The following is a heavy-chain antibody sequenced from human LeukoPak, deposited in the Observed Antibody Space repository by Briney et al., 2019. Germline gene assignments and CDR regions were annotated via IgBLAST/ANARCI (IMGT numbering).Heavy chain of an antibody. J-gene: IGHJ5*02. CDR1: GYTFTSYY. CDR3: ARAYLYSSLFDP. Sequence: ASVKVSCKASGYTFTSYYMHWVRQAPGQGLEWMGIINPSGGSTSYAQKFQGRVTITADESTSTAYMELSSLRSEDTAVYYCARAYLYSSLFDPWGQGTLVTVSS. V-gene: IGHV1-46*01. CDR2: INPSGGST. D-gene: IGHD6-19*01.